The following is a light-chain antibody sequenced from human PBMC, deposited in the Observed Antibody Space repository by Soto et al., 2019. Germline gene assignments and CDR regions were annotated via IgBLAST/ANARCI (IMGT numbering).Light chain of an antibody. V-gene: IGLV1-51*01. J-gene: IGLJ2*01. CDR2: DNN. CDR1: NSNIGNNY. Sequence: QSVLTQPPSVSAAPGQKVTISCSGSNSNIGNNYVSWYQQLPGTAPKLLIYDNNKRPSGIPDRFSGSKSGTSATLGITGLQTGDEADYYCGTWDSRLSAVVFGGGTKVTVL. CDR3: GTWDSRLSAVV.